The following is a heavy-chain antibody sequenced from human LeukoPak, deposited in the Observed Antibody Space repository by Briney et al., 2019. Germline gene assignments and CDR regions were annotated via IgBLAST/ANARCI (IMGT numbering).Heavy chain of an antibody. V-gene: IGHV3-48*02. CDR3: AREGRAANFDY. CDR2: ISSSSGTI. J-gene: IGHJ4*02. CDR1: GGSISSST. Sequence: ASETLSLTCTVSGGSISSSTYYWGWIRQPPGKGLEWVSYISSSSGTIYYADSVKGRFTISRDNAKNSLYLQMNSLRDEDTAVYYCAREGRAANFDYWGQGTLVTVSS. D-gene: IGHD6-13*01.